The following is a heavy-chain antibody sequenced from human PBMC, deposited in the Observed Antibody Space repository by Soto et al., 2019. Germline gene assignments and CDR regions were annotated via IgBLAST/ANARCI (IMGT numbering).Heavy chain of an antibody. D-gene: IGHD3-3*01. V-gene: IGHV4-39*01. CDR2: IYYSGST. CDR3: ARTGSGYSYYYYGMDC. CDR1: GGSISSSSYY. Sequence: PSETLSLTCTVSGGSISSSSYYWGWIRQPPGKGLEWIGSIYYSGSTYYNPSLKSRVTISVDTSKNQFSLKLSSVTAADTAVYYCARTGSGYSYYYYGMDCWGQGTTVTVSS. J-gene: IGHJ6*02.